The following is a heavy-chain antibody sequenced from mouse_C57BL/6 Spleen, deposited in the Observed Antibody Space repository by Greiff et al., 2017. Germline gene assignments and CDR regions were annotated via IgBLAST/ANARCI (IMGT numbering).Heavy chain of an antibody. V-gene: IGHV1-53*01. CDR2: INPSNGGT. D-gene: IGHD1-1*01. CDR1: GYTFTSYW. Sequence: QVQLQQPGPELVQPGASVTLSCKASGYTFTSYWMHWVKQRPGQGLEWIGNINPSNGGTNYNEKFKSKATLTVDNSSSTAYMQLSSLTSEDSAVYYCAREDGSRYGYVDGWGTETTVTVSS. CDR3: AREDGSRYGYVDG. J-gene: IGHJ1*03.